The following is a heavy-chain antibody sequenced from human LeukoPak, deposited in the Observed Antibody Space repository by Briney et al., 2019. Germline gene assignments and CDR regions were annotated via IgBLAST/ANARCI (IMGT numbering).Heavy chain of an antibody. Sequence: GASVKVSCKASGYTFTGYYMHWVLQAPGQGLEWMGWINPNNGGTNYAQKFQGRVTMTRDTSISTAYMELSRLRSDDTAVYYCARDLGNSPTIFGVVIIPVWAFDIWGQGTMVTVSS. V-gene: IGHV1-2*02. J-gene: IGHJ3*02. CDR1: GYTFTGYY. CDR3: ARDLGNSPTIFGVVIIPVWAFDI. CDR2: INPNNGGT. D-gene: IGHD3-3*01.